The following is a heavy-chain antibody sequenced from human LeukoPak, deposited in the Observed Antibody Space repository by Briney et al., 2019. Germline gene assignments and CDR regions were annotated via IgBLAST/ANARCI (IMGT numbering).Heavy chain of an antibody. Sequence: QPGGSLRLSCAASGFTFSSYEMNWVRQAPGKGLEWVSYISSSGSTIYYADSAKGRFTISRDNAKNSLYLQMNSLRAEDTAVYYCARDYYDSSGYYYPDSLDYWGQGTLVTVSS. CDR2: ISSSGSTI. J-gene: IGHJ4*02. CDR3: ARDYYDSSGYYYPDSLDY. CDR1: GFTFSSYE. V-gene: IGHV3-48*03. D-gene: IGHD3-22*01.